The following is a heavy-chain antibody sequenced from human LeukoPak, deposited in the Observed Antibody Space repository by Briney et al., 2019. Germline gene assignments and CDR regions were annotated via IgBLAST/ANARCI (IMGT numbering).Heavy chain of an antibody. J-gene: IGHJ3*02. V-gene: IGHV4-39*01. CDR3: ARGISPGSGWFFDI. CDR1: GGSISSSSYY. Sequence: SETLSLTCTVSGGSISSSSYYWGWIRQPPGKGLEWIGNIYYTGNTYYNPSLKSRVTISVDTSKNQFSLKLSSVTAADTAVYYCARGISPGSGWFFDIWGQGTMVTVSS. CDR2: IYYTGNT. D-gene: IGHD6-19*01.